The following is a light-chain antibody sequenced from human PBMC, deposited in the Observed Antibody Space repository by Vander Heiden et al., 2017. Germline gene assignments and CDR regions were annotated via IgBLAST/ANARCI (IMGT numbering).Light chain of an antibody. CDR3: CSFTSASTYG. J-gene: IGLJ1*01. CDR1: SSDLGGFNY. Sequence: QSALTQPASVSGSPGQSITISCTRTSSDLGGFNYVSWYQQHPGKAPKLLIYDVTDRPSRISNRFSGSKSGNTASLTISGLQAEDEADYYCCSFTSASTYGFGSGNKVTVL. CDR2: DVT. V-gene: IGLV2-14*03.